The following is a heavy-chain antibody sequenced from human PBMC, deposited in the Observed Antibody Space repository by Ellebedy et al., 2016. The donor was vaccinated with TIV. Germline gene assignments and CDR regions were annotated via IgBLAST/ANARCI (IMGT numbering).Heavy chain of an antibody. D-gene: IGHD6-19*01. CDR3: AREQWPDLDY. CDR2: IGNRSSGI. CDR1: GFTFRNYV. V-gene: IGHV3-48*04. Sequence: GGSLRLXXAASGFTFRNYVMNWVRQAPGKGLEWISDIGNRSSGIRYADSVKGRFIISRDNANNSLSLQMNGLRAEDTAVYYCAREQWPDLDYWGQGTLVTVSS. J-gene: IGHJ4*02.